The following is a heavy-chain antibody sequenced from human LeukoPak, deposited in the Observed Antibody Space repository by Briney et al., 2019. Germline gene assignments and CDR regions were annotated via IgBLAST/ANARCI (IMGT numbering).Heavy chain of an antibody. Sequence: SETLSLTCTVSGGSISSYYWSWIRQPPGKGLEWIGYIYYSGSTNYNPSLKSRVTISVDTSKNQFSLKLSSVTAADTAVYYCASSYDFWSGYWTLWGQGTLVTVSS. CDR2: IYYSGST. J-gene: IGHJ4*02. V-gene: IGHV4-59*01. D-gene: IGHD3-3*01. CDR1: GGSISSYY. CDR3: ASSYDFWSGYWTL.